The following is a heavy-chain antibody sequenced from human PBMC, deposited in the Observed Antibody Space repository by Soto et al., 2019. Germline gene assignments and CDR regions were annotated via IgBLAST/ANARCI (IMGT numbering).Heavy chain of an antibody. D-gene: IGHD3-22*01. CDR3: TTEDSSGYYPKIDY. J-gene: IGHJ4*02. V-gene: IGHV3-15*01. CDR2: IKSKTDGGTT. Sequence: PGGSLRLSCAASGFTFSNAWMSWVRQAPGKGLEWVGRIKSKTDGGTTDYAAPVKGRFTISRDDSKNTLYLQMNSLKTEDTAVYYCTTEDSSGYYPKIDYWGQGTLVTVYS. CDR1: GFTFSNAW.